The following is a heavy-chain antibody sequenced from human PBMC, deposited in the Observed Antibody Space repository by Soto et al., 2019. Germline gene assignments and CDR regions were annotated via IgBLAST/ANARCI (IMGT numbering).Heavy chain of an antibody. CDR1: GFTFTSYA. Sequence: EVQLLESGGGLVQPGGSLRLSYAASGFTFTSYAMSWVRQAPGKGLEWASAISGSGGSTFYADSVKGRCTISRDNSKNTLYLQMNSLRAEDSAVYYCAKGYYYDYWGQGTLVTVSS. CDR3: AKGYYYDY. CDR2: ISGSGGST. V-gene: IGHV3-23*01. J-gene: IGHJ4*02.